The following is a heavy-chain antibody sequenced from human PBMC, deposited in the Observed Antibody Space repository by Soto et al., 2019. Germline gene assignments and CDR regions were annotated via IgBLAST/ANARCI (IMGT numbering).Heavy chain of an antibody. D-gene: IGHD2-15*01. CDR2: INPDNGNT. Sequence: GASVKVSCKASGYTLTIYTMNCVRQSPGQRLEWMGCINPDNGNTKSSQKFQDRVIITRDTSASTAYMDLSSLRSEDTAVYYCARGIATGQLDPWGQGTLVTVSS. V-gene: IGHV1-3*01. CDR1: GYTLTIYT. CDR3: ARGIATGQLDP. J-gene: IGHJ5*02.